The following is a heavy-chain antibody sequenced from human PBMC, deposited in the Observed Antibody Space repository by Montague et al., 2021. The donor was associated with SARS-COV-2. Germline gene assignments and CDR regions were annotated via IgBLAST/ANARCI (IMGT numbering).Heavy chain of an antibody. D-gene: IGHD5-12*01. V-gene: IGHV3-33*06. Sequence: SLRLSCAASGFKFNNYGMHWVRQAPGKGLEWVAIIWHDGSNKYYRDSVKGRFTISRDNSKSTSYLQMDSLRAEDTAVYYCAKEGGGYSGEGYYFDHWGRGTLVTVSS. CDR2: IWHDGSNK. J-gene: IGHJ4*02. CDR1: GFKFNNYG. CDR3: AKEGGGYSGEGYYFDH.